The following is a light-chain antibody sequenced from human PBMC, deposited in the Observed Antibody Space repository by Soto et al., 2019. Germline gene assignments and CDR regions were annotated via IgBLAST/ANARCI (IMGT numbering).Light chain of an antibody. J-gene: IGKJ1*01. CDR2: GAS. Sequence: EIVMTQSPATLSVSPGERATLSYRASQSVSSNLAWYQQKPGQAPRLLIYGASTRATGIPARFSGSGSGTEFTLTISSLQSEDFAVYYCQQYNNSPPWTFGQGTKVEIK. CDR3: QQYNNSPPWT. CDR1: QSVSSN. V-gene: IGKV3-15*01.